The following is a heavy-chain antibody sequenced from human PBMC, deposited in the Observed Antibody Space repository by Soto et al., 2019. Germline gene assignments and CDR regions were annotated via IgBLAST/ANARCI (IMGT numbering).Heavy chain of an antibody. CDR3: ARHYNSGWYFQH. D-gene: IGHD6-19*01. Sequence: SETLSLTCAVYGGSFSGYYWSWIRQPPGKGLEWIGEINHRGSTNYNPSLKSRVTISVDTSKNQFSLKLNSVTAADTAVYYCARHYNSGWYFQHWGQGTQVTVSS. J-gene: IGHJ1*01. CDR1: GGSFSGYY. V-gene: IGHV4-34*01. CDR2: INHRGST.